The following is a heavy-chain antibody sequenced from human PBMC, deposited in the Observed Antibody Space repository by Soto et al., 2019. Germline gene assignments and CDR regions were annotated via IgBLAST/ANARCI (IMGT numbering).Heavy chain of an antibody. J-gene: IGHJ4*02. Sequence: EVQLVESGGGLIQPGGSLRLSCAASGFTVSSNYMSWVRQAPGKGLEWVSVIYSGGSTYYAASVKGRFTISRDNSKNTLYLQMNSLRAEDTALDYGARDRTAGTPPLYYWGQGPLVTVSS. CDR3: ARDRTAGTPPLYY. CDR2: IYSGGST. CDR1: GFTVSSNY. D-gene: IGHD6-13*01. V-gene: IGHV3-53*01.